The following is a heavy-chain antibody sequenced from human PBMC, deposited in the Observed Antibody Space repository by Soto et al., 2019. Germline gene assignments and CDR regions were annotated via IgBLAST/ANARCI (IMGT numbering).Heavy chain of an antibody. V-gene: IGHV1-69*13. CDR2: IIPIFSTA. Sequence: ASVKVSCKASGGTFSSYAISWVRQAPGQGLEWMGGIIPIFSTANYAQKFQGRVTITADESTSTAYMELSSLRSEDTAVYYCARQVATSEHFDYWGQGTLVTVSS. J-gene: IGHJ4*02. CDR3: ARQVATSEHFDY. D-gene: IGHD5-12*01. CDR1: GGTFSSYA.